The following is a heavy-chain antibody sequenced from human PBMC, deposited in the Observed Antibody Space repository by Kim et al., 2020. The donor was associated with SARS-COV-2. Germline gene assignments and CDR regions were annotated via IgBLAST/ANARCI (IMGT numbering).Heavy chain of an antibody. J-gene: IGHJ4*02. Sequence: SETLSLTCVVFGGSFRGYYWSWIRQSPGKGLEYVGEIHHSGTIKYNPSLKSRVTISQDTSKNLLSLNLSSVTAADTAVYYCARGVQWELVLSGYYFDSWGRGTLVTVSS. CDR1: GGSFRGYY. V-gene: IGHV4-34*01. CDR2: IHHSGTI. CDR3: ARGVQWELVLSGYYFDS. D-gene: IGHD1-26*01.